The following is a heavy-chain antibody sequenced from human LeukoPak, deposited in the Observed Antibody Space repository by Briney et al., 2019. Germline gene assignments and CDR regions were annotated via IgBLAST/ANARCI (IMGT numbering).Heavy chain of an antibody. V-gene: IGHV3-30-3*01. Sequence: PGGSLRLSCAASGFTFSSYAMHWVRQAPGKGLEWVAVISYDGSNKYYADSVKGRFTISRDNSKNTLYLQMNSLRAEDTAVYYCARDGSDSSGYQDYWGQGTLVTVSS. CDR2: ISYDGSNK. D-gene: IGHD3-22*01. CDR3: ARDGSDSSGYQDY. CDR1: GFTFSSYA. J-gene: IGHJ4*02.